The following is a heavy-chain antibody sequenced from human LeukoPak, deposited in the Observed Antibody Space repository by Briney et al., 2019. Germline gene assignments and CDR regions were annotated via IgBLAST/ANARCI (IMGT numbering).Heavy chain of an antibody. Sequence: GGSLRLSCAASGINFRSSGMHWVRQAPGKGLEWVTFIQNDGSDKSYAASVQGRFTISRDNSKNTVYLHMNGLRADDTALYYCAREGGRAAPGRFDYWGQGTLVTVSS. CDR3: AREGGRAAPGRFDY. J-gene: IGHJ4*02. CDR2: IQNDGSDK. V-gene: IGHV3-30*02. CDR1: GINFRSSG. D-gene: IGHD6-13*01.